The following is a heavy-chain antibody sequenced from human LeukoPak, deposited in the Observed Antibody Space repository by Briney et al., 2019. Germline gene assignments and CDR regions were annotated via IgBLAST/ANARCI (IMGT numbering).Heavy chain of an antibody. CDR1: GFTFSSYS. V-gene: IGHV3-21*04. D-gene: IGHD3-3*01. CDR2: ISSSSSYI. CDR3: AHHGGGTIRIAAFDI. Sequence: GGSLRLSCAASGFTFSSYSMNWVRQAPGKGLECVSSISSSSSYIYYADSVKGRFTISRDNAKNSLYLQMNSLRAEDTAIYYCAHHGGGTIRIAAFDIWGQGTMVTVSS. J-gene: IGHJ3*02.